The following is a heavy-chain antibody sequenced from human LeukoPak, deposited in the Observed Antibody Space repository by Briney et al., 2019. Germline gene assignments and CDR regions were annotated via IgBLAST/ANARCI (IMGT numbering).Heavy chain of an antibody. J-gene: IGHJ4*02. CDR1: GGSINSYY. V-gene: IGHV4-59*08. CDR2: MYYSWST. Sequence: SETLSLTCTFSGGSINSYYWTWIRQPPGKGLEWIGYMYYSWSTNYNPSLKSRVTISVDTSKNQFSLKLNSVTAADTAVYYCASMFRGYFDYWGQGTLVTVSS. CDR3: ASMFRGYFDY. D-gene: IGHD3-10*01.